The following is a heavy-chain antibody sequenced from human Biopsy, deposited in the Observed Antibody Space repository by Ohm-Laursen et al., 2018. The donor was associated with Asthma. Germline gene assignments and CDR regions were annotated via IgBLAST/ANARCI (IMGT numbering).Heavy chain of an antibody. CDR3: ASYEVVTAILPMDV. Sequence: SLRLSCAASGFTFRSYGMHWVRQAPGKGLEWVAFLSYDGSNKYYGDSVKGRFTISRDNSKNTLYLQMDSLRAEDTAVYYCASYEVVTAILPMDVWGQGTTVTV. D-gene: IGHD2-21*02. CDR2: LSYDGSNK. CDR1: GFTFRSYG. V-gene: IGHV3-30*03. J-gene: IGHJ6*02.